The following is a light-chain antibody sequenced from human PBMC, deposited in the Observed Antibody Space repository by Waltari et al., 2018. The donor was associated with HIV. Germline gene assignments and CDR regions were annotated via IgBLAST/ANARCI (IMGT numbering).Light chain of an antibody. J-gene: IGLJ3*02. V-gene: IGLV1-51*01. CDR2: DNY. CDR3: GTWDSGLSAVV. Sequence: QSVLTQPPSVSAAPGQRVTISCSGSSSNIGSNDVSWYQQLPGTAPKLLIFDNYKRPSGIPDRFSGSKSGTSATLGITGLPTGDEADYYCGTWDSGLSAVVFGGGTKLTVL. CDR1: SSNIGSND.